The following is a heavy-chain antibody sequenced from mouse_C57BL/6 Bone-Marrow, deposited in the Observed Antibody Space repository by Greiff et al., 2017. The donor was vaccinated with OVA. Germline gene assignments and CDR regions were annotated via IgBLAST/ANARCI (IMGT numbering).Heavy chain of an antibody. J-gene: IGHJ1*03. CDR1: GYTFTSYW. V-gene: IGHV1-72*01. D-gene: IGHD2-12*01. CDR2: IDPNSGGT. Sequence: QVQLQQPGAELVKPGASVKLSCKASGYTFTSYWMHWVKQRPGRGLEWIGRIDPNSGGTKYNEKFKSKATLTVDKHSSTAYLPISSLTSEDSAVYECARGMSVTGWYFDVWGTGTTVTVSS. CDR3: ARGMSVTGWYFDV.